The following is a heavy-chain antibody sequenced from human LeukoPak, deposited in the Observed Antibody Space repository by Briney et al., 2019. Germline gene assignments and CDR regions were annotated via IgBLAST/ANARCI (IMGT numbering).Heavy chain of an antibody. CDR2: IHYSGST. CDR1: GASISSDDYY. V-gene: IGHV4-39*01. J-gene: IGHJ5*02. D-gene: IGHD2-15*01. Sequence: SETLSLTCTVSGASISSDDYYWGWIRQPPGNGLEGFGNIHYSGSTYYTPSLETRVTMSADTSNNQVSLRLSSVTAADTAVYFCARSYCTGSTCPRRWFHPWGQGTLVTVSS. CDR3: ARSYCTGSTCPRRWFHP.